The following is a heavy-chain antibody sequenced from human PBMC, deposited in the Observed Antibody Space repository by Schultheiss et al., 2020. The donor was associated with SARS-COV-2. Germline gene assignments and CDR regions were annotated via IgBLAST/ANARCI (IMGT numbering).Heavy chain of an antibody. CDR3: ASSRPYTAARLYYYYYYMDV. J-gene: IGHJ6*03. Sequence: SETLSLTCTVSGGSISSGGYYWSWIRQPPGKGLEWIGEINHSGSTNYNPSLKSRVTISVDTSKNQVSLNLRSVTATDTAVYYCASSRPYTAARLYYYYYYMDVWGKGTTVTVSS. D-gene: IGHD6-6*01. CDR1: GGSISSGGYY. CDR2: INHSGST. V-gene: IGHV4-61*08.